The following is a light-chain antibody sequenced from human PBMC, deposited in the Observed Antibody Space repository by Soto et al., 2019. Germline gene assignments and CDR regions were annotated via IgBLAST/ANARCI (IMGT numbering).Light chain of an antibody. CDR2: EGS. V-gene: IGLV2-23*01. J-gene: IGLJ3*02. CDR1: SSDVGSYNL. Sequence: QSALTQPASVSGSPGQSITISCTGTSSDVGSYNLVSWYQQHPGNAPKPMVYEGSKRPSGVSNRFSGSKSGNTASLTISGLQAEDEADYYCCSYTSSSSDWVFGGGTKLTVL. CDR3: CSYTSSSSDWV.